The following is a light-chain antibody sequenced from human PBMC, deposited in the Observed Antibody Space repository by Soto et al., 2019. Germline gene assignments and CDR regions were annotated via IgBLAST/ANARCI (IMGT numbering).Light chain of an antibody. V-gene: IGLV2-23*02. Sequence: QSVLTQPASVSGSPGQSITISCTGTSSDVGSYNLVSWYQQLPGKAPILIIYEVNERPSGISNRFSGSKSGNTASLTISGLQGEDEADYHCCSYAGSSIFVFVGGTKVTVL. J-gene: IGLJ2*01. CDR3: CSYAGSSIFV. CDR2: EVN. CDR1: SSDVGSYNL.